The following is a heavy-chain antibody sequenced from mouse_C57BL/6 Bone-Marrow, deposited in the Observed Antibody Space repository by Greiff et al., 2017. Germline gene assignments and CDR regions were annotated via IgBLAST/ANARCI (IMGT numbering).Heavy chain of an antibody. D-gene: IGHD2-4*01. V-gene: IGHV1-9*01. CDR1: GYTFTGYW. J-gene: IGHJ4*01. CDR3: ARKKNYSYDYDGGVRYAMDY. CDR2: ILPGSGST. Sequence: VQLQQSGAELMKPGASVKLSCKATGYTFTGYWIEWVKQRPGHGLEWIGEILPGSGSTNYNEKFKGKATFTADTSSNTAYMQLSSLTTEDSAIYYCARKKNYSYDYDGGVRYAMDYWGQGTSVTVSS.